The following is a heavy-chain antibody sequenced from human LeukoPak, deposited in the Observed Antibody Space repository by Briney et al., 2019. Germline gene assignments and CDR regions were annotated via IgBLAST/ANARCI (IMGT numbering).Heavy chain of an antibody. CDR3: AKKSSSWYREIDY. V-gene: IGHV3-23*01. J-gene: IGHJ4*02. CDR1: GFTFSSYA. CDR2: ISGSGGST. D-gene: IGHD6-13*01. Sequence: GGSLRLSCAASGFTFSSYAMSWVRQAPGKGLEWVSAISGSGGSTYYADSVKGRFTISRDNYKNTLYLQMNSLRAEDTAVYYCAKKSSSWYREIDYWGQGTLVTVSS.